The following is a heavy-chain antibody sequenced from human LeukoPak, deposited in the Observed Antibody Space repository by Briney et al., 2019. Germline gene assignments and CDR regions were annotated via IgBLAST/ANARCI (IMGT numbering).Heavy chain of an antibody. CDR3: ARGESFAFDV. CDR2: ISRAVDRT. V-gene: IGHV3-23*01. Sequence: GGSLRLSCVGSGFIFSSYDMGWVRQAPGKGLEWVSSISRAVDRTYYEDSVKGRFTISRDNSRNTMYLQMNSLRAEDTAVYYCARGESFAFDVWGQGTMVTVSS. J-gene: IGHJ3*01. CDR1: GFIFSSYD.